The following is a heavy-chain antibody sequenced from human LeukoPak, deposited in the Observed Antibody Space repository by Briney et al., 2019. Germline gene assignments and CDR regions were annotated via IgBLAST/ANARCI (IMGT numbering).Heavy chain of an antibody. Sequence: GGSLRLSCAASRFTFSSYEMNWVRLAPGKGLEWVSYISGSGIKHYADSVKGRFTISRDNAKNSLYLQMNGLRVEDTAVYYCAREDTGVAFDIWGQGTTVTV. CDR1: RFTFSSYE. V-gene: IGHV3-48*03. CDR3: AREDTGVAFDI. D-gene: IGHD2-8*01. CDR2: ISGSGIK. J-gene: IGHJ3*02.